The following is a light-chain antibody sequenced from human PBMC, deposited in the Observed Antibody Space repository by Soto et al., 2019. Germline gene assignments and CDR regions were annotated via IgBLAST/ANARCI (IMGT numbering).Light chain of an antibody. CDR3: QHYNSYSEA. CDR2: KAS. CDR1: QTISSW. J-gene: IGKJ1*01. V-gene: IGKV1-5*03. Sequence: DIHMTQSPSTLSVSVGDIVTITCRASQTISSWLAWYQQKPGKAPKLLIYKASTLKSGVPSRFSGSGSGTEFTLTISSLQPDDFATYYCQHYNSYSEAFGQGTKVDIK.